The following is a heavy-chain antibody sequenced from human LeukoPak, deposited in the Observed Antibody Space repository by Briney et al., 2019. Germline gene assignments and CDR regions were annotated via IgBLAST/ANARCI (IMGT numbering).Heavy chain of an antibody. CDR1: GGSFSGYY. Sequence: SETLSLTCAVYGGSFSGYYWSWIRQPPGEGLEWIGEINHSGSTNYNPSLKSRVTISVDTSKNQFSLKLSSVTAADTAVYYCARGSIRTFDYWGQGTLVTVSS. CDR2: INHSGST. CDR3: ARGSIRTFDY. J-gene: IGHJ4*02. D-gene: IGHD2-21*01. V-gene: IGHV4-34*01.